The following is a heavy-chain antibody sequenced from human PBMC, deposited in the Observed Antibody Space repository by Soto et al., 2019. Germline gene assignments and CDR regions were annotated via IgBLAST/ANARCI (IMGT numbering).Heavy chain of an antibody. CDR3: ARDSHYDILTGYSRNAFDM. Sequence: ASVKVSCKISGYSFAGHYLHWVRQAPGQGLDWMGLINPNSGGTIYAQRFQGRVTMTRDTSISTAYMVLTSLRSDDTAMYYCARDSHYDILTGYSRNAFDMWGRGTVVTVSS. J-gene: IGHJ3*02. V-gene: IGHV1-2*02. CDR1: GYSFAGHY. D-gene: IGHD3-9*01. CDR2: INPNSGGT.